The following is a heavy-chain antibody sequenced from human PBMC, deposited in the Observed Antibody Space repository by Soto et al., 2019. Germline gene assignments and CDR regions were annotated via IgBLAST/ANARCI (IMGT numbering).Heavy chain of an antibody. D-gene: IGHD5-12*01. Sequence: ASVKVSCKASGYTFISYGISWVRQAPGQGLEWMGWINPNGGATKYAQKFQGRVTVTRVTSIRTVYMELSSLRSDDTAVYYCARESGGATATLDYYYFYMDVWGKGTTVTVSS. CDR3: ARESGGATATLDYYYFYMDV. CDR2: INPNGGAT. J-gene: IGHJ6*03. CDR1: GYTFISYG. V-gene: IGHV1-2*02.